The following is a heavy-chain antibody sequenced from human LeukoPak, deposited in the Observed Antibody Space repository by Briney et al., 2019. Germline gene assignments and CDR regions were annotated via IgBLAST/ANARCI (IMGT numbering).Heavy chain of an antibody. CDR1: GFTFSSYG. J-gene: IGHJ6*04. D-gene: IGHD2-15*01. Sequence: GGSLRLSCAASGFTFSSYGMHWVRQAPGKGLEWVAVISYDGSNKYYADSVKGRFTISRDNSKNTLYLQMNSLRAEDTAVYYRAKGLGYCSGGSCYSVGYYYGMDVWGKGTTVTVSS. V-gene: IGHV3-30*18. CDR3: AKGLGYCSGGSCYSVGYYYGMDV. CDR2: ISYDGSNK.